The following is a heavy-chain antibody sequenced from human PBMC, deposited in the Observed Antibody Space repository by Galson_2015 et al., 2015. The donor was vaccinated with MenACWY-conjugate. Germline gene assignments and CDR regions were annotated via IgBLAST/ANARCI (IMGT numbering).Heavy chain of an antibody. V-gene: IGHV1-46*01. CDR2: INPSGGGT. J-gene: IGHJ4*02. D-gene: IGHD2-2*01. CDR1: GYTFSSYH. Sequence: SGAEVKKPGASVKVSCTASGYTFSSYHMHWARQAPGQGLEWMGIINPSGGGTSSAQKFQGRVTMTRDTSASTVYMELSSLRSEDTAVYYCARVGYCSSPTCYLAFFDYWGQGTLVTVSS. CDR3: ARVGYCSSPTCYLAFFDY.